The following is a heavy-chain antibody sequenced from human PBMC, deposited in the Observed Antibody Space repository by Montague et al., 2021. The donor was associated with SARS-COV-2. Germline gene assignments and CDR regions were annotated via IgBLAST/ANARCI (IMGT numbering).Heavy chain of an antibody. CDR2: IDWDDDK. CDR3: ARSYGTTVVTGAFDS. Sequence: VKPTQTLTLTCTFSGFSLSTSGMCVSWIRQPPGKALEWLTLIDWDDDKYYSTSLKTRLTISKDTSKNQVVLTMTTMDPVDTATYYCARSYGTTVVTGAFDSWGQGTLVTVSS. CDR1: GFSLSTSGMC. V-gene: IGHV2-70*01. D-gene: IGHD4-23*01. J-gene: IGHJ4*02.